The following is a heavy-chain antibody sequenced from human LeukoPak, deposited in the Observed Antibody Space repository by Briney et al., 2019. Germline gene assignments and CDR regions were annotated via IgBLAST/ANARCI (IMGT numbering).Heavy chain of an antibody. J-gene: IGHJ5*02. CDR2: ISSSSSYI. Sequence: GGSLRLSCAASGFTFSSYSMNWVRQAPGKGLEWVSSISSSSSYIYYADSVKGRFTISRDNAKNSLYLQMNSLRAEDMALYYCAKEATVTSWSWFDPWGQGTLVTVSS. CDR3: AKEATVTSWSWFDP. D-gene: IGHD4-11*01. V-gene: IGHV3-21*04. CDR1: GFTFSSYS.